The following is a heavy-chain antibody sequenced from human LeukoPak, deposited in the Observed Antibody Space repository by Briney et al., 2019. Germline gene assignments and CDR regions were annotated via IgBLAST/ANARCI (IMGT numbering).Heavy chain of an antibody. V-gene: IGHV1-18*01. CDR1: GYTFTSFG. D-gene: IGHD6-25*01. CDR2: ISTSSDQR. J-gene: IGHJ4*02. Sequence: ASGKVSCKASGYTFTSFGIAWVRQAPGQGLEWAGWISTSSDQRRYAHMLQDRVIMTTDTSTSTAYMELRSLRTDDAGVYYCARDTNWQRAYWGQGTLVTVYS. CDR3: ARDTNWQRAY.